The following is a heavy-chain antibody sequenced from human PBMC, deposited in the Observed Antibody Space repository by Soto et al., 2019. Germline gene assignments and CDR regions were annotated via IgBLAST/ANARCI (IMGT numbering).Heavy chain of an antibody. CDR1: GFSLSTSGVG. CDR3: AHDSSAWYGFDY. D-gene: IGHD6-19*01. V-gene: IGHV2-5*02. Sequence: QITLKESGPTLVKPTQTLTLTCTFSGFSLSTSGVGVAWIRQPPGKALEWLALISWADDKRYRPSLKSRLTISKDTSKNQVVLTMTNMDPVDTATYYCAHDSSAWYGFDYWGQGTLVTVSS. J-gene: IGHJ4*02. CDR2: ISWADDK.